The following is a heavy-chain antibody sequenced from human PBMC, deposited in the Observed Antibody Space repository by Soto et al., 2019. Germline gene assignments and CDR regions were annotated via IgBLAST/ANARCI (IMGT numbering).Heavy chain of an antibody. D-gene: IGHD2-8*01. CDR3: ARDSCTNGVCHQNYYYGMDV. CDR2: ISSSSSYI. V-gene: IGHV3-21*01. CDR1: GFTFSSYS. J-gene: IGHJ6*02. Sequence: GGSLSLSCAASGFTFSSYSMNWVRQAPGKGLEWVSSISSSSSYIYYADSVKGRFTISRDNAKNSLYLQMNSLRAEDTAVYYCARDSCTNGVCHQNYYYGMDVWGQGTTVTVSS.